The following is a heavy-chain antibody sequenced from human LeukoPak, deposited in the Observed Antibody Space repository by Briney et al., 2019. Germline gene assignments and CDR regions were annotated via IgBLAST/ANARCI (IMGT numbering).Heavy chain of an antibody. CDR3: ARKIVVVIPAAFDI. J-gene: IGHJ3*02. CDR2: INHSGST. Sequence: PSETLSLTCAVYGGSFIGFHWNWIRQPPGKGLEWIGDINHSGSTNYNPSLTSRATISVDPSKNQFSLNLSSVTAADTAVYYCARKIVVVIPAAFDIWGQGTMVTVSS. V-gene: IGHV4-34*01. D-gene: IGHD3-22*01. CDR1: GGSFIGFH.